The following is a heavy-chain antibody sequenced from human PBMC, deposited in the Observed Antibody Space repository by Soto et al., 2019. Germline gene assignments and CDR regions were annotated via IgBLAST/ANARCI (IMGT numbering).Heavy chain of an antibody. D-gene: IGHD2-2*01. Sequence: LRLSCEVSGFSFNNYGINWVRQAPGKGLEWVSSVSKSDYTYYSDSVKGRFTISRDNAKNSVSLQMNTLRAEDTAVYYCAREDSIIIPAVSDFWGQGTLVTVSS. CDR3: AREDSIIIPAVSDF. CDR2: VSKSDYT. J-gene: IGHJ4*02. CDR1: GFSFNNYG. V-gene: IGHV3-21*01.